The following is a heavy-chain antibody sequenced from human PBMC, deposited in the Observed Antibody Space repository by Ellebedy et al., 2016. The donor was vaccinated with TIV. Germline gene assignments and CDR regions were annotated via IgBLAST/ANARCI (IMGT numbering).Heavy chain of an antibody. Sequence: PGGSLRLSCKGSGYSFTSNWIGWVRQMPGKGLEWMGIIYPGDSDPKYSPSFQGRVTISADQSISTAYLQWSSLKASDTDIHYCPRQQSYCGGDCYFAFDIWGQGTRVTVSS. V-gene: IGHV5-51*01. CDR1: GYSFTSNW. J-gene: IGHJ3*02. CDR3: PRQQSYCGGDCYFAFDI. D-gene: IGHD2-21*02. CDR2: IYPGDSDP.